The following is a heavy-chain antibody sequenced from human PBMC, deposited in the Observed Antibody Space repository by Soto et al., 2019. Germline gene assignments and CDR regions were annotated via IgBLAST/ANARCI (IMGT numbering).Heavy chain of an antibody. CDR3: ARDGPLDY. V-gene: IGHV3-21*01. CDR1: GFTFSSYA. J-gene: IGHJ4*02. CDR2: ISSTSANI. Sequence: PGGSLRLSCAASGFTFSSYAMSWVRQAPGKGLEWVSAISSTSANIYYADSLKGRFTVSRDNAKNSVYLQMNSLRAEDTAVYFCARDGPLDYWGQGTLVTVSS.